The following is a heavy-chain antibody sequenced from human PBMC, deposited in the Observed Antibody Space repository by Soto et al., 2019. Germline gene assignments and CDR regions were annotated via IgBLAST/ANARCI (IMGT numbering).Heavy chain of an antibody. CDR2: IYWADDK. J-gene: IGHJ4*02. D-gene: IGHD2-2*01. V-gene: IGHV2-5*02. CDR3: AHGYVQLLATFHYFDS. Sequence: QIALKESGPTLVKPTQTLTLTCTISGFSITGNGEGVGWIRQPPGKALEWLALIYWADDKRYSPSLRNRLTITLDNSKDQVILTMTDMGPADTATYYCAHGYVQLLATFHYFDSWGQGTQVTVSS. CDR1: GFSITGNGEG.